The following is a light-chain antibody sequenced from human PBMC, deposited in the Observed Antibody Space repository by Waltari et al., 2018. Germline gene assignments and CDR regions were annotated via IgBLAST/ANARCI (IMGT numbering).Light chain of an antibody. Sequence: QSALTQPRSVSGSPGQSVAISCPGTSSDVGGYNYVSWYQQHPGKAPKLMIYDVSKRPSGVPDRFSDSKSGNTASLTISGLQAEDEADYYCCSYAGSYTVVFGGGTKLTVL. CDR2: DVS. CDR1: SSDVGGYNY. CDR3: CSYAGSYTVV. V-gene: IGLV2-11*01. J-gene: IGLJ2*01.